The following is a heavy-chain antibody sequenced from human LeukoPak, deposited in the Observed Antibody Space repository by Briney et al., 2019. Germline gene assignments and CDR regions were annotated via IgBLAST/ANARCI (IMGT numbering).Heavy chain of an antibody. CDR1: GFTFSDYY. D-gene: IGHD3-10*01. J-gene: IGHJ4*02. CDR3: AKDWKFYYVSGSFFPDN. Sequence: GGSLRLSCAASGFTFSDYYMSWIRQAPGKGLEWVSYISSSSSYTNYADSVKGRFTISRDNSKNTLYLHMNSLIPEDTAVYFCAKDWKFYYVSGSFFPDNWGQGTLVTVSS. CDR2: ISSSSSYT. V-gene: IGHV3-11*06.